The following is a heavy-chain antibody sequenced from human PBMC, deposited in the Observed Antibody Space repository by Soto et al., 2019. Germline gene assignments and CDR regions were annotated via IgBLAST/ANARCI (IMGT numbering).Heavy chain of an antibody. Sequence: ASVKVSCQASGYTFTGYDMHWVRQAAGQGLEWMGWINHNSGDTNYAQKFQGRVIMTRDTSISTAYMELSGLRSDDTAVYYCARGFLSDSGYWAAFDIWGQGTTVIVSS. V-gene: IGHV1-2*02. D-gene: IGHD5-12*01. CDR2: INHNSGDT. CDR3: ARGFLSDSGYWAAFDI. CDR1: GYTFTGYD. J-gene: IGHJ3*02.